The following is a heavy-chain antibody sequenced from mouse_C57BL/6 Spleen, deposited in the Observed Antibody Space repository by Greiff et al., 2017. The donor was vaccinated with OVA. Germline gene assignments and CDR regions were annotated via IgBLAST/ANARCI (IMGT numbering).Heavy chain of an antibody. V-gene: IGHV5-6*01. CDR2: ISSGGSYT. Sequence: EVMLVESGGDLVKPGGSLKLSCAASGFTFSSYGMSWVRQTPDKRLEWVATISSGGSYTYYPDSVKGRFTISRDNAKNTLYLQMSSLKSEDTAMYYCARVYGNYGFFDYWGQGTTLTVSS. CDR3: ARVYGNYGFFDY. J-gene: IGHJ2*01. CDR1: GFTFSSYG. D-gene: IGHD2-1*01.